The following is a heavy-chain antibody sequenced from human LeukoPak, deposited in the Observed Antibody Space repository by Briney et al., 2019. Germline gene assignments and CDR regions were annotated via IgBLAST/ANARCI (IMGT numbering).Heavy chain of an antibody. V-gene: IGHV4-4*07. CDR1: GGSISSYY. J-gene: IGHJ4*02. CDR2: IYTSGST. D-gene: IGHD3-22*01. CDR3: AREDYYDSSGYSFDY. Sequence: PSETLSLTCTVSGGSISSYYWSWIRQPAGKGLEWIGRIYTSGSTNYNPSLKSRVTISVDTSKNQFSLKLSSVTAADTAVYYCAREDYYDSSGYSFDYWGQGTLVTVSS.